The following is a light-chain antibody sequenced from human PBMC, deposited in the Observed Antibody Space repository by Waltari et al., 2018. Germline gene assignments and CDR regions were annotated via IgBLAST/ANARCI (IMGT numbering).Light chain of an antibody. CDR2: RAS. CDR1: QSITNW. J-gene: IGKJ2*01. Sequence: DIQMTQSPSTLSASVGDRVTITCRASQSITNWLAWYPQRPGQALKLLIFRASLLERGVPSRFSGSGQGTEFTLTISGLQPDDFGTYYCQQYDSYEYTFGQGTYLDIK. CDR3: QQYDSYEYT. V-gene: IGKV1-5*03.